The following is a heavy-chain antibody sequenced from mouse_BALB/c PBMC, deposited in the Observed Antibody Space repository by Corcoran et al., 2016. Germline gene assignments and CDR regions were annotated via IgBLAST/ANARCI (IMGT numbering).Heavy chain of an antibody. CDR3: ARWDCFDV. Sequence: EVHLQQTGPALVKPGASVKIACKTSGYTFTEYTMQCVKQSHGKSLEWIGGINPNNGGTSYNQKFKDKATWTVDKSSSTANMELRSLTSEDSAVYYCARWDCFDVWGAGTTVTVSS. J-gene: IGHJ1*01. CDR1: GYTFTEYT. CDR2: INPNNGGT. V-gene: IGHV1-18*01. D-gene: IGHD4-1*01.